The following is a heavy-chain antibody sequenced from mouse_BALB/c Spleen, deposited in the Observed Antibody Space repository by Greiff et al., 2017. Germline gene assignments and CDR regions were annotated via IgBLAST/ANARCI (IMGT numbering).Heavy chain of an antibody. D-gene: IGHD1-1*01. CDR1: GFNIKDTY. Sequence: EVKLQESGAELVKPGASVKLSCTASGFNIKDTYMHWVKQRPEQGLEWIGRIDPANGNTKYDPKFQGKATITADTSSNTAYLQLSSLTSEDTAVYYCATYGSRYYYAMDYWGQGTSVTVSS. J-gene: IGHJ4*01. V-gene: IGHV14-3*02. CDR3: ATYGSRYYYAMDY. CDR2: IDPANGNT.